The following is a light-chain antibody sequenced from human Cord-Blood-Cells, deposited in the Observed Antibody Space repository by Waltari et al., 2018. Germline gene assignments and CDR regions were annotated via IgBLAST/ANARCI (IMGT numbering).Light chain of an antibody. Sequence: DIQMTQSPSSLSASVGDSVTITCRASQSISSYLNWYQQKPGKAPQLLIYAASSLQSGVQSRFSGSGSGTDFTLTISSLQPEDFATYYCQQSYSTPLTFGGGTKVEIK. J-gene: IGKJ4*01. CDR3: QQSYSTPLT. CDR1: QSISSY. CDR2: AAS. V-gene: IGKV1-39*01.